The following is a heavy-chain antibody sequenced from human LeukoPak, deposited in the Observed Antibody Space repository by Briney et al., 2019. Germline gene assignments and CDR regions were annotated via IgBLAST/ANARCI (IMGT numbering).Heavy chain of an antibody. J-gene: IGHJ4*02. D-gene: IGHD3-10*01. CDR1: GFTFDDYA. CDR3: AKVAASYYYGSGSYYGN. CDR2: ISWNSGSI. V-gene: IGHV3-9*01. Sequence: GGSLRLSCAASGFTFDDYAMHWVRQAPGKGLEWVSGISWNSGSIGYADSVKGRFTISRDNAKNSLYLQMNSLRAEDTALYYCAKVAASYYYGSGSYYGNWGQGTLVTVSS.